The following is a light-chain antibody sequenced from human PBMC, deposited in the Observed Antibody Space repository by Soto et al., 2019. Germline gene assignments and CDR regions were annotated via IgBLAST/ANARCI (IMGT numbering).Light chain of an antibody. V-gene: IGLV2-14*01. CDR3: NSYTSSSTYV. J-gene: IGLJ1*01. CDR1: SSDVGGYNY. Sequence: QSVLTQPASVSGSPGQSIAISCTGTSSDVGGYNYVSWYQQHPGKAPKLMLYDVSNRPSGVSSRFSGSNSGNTASLTISGLQAEDEADYYCNSYTSSSTYVFGTGTKLTVL. CDR2: DVS.